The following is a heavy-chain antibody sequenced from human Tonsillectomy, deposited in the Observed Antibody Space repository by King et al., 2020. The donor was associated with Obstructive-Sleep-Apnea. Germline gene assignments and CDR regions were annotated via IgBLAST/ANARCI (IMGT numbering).Heavy chain of an antibody. Sequence: QLQESGPGLVKPSKTLSLTCTVSGGSISSGDYYWSWIRQPPGKGLEWIGYIYYTGSAYYNPSLKSRVTISVDTSKNQFSLKVSSVTAADTAVYYCARDPRYDSSGSYYFDYWGQGTLVTVSS. CDR2: IYYTGSA. V-gene: IGHV4-30-4*08. J-gene: IGHJ4*02. D-gene: IGHD3-22*01. CDR3: ARDPRYDSSGSYYFDY. CDR1: GGSISSGDYY.